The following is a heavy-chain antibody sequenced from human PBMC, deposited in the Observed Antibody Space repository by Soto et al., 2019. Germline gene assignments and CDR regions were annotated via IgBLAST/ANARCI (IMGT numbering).Heavy chain of an antibody. J-gene: IGHJ6*03. CDR3: AREDDFWSYMDV. D-gene: IGHD3-3*01. Sequence: GGSLRLSCAASGFTFSSYGMHWVRQAPGKGLEWVAVIWYDGSNKYYADSVKGRFTISRDNSKNTLYLQMNSLRAEDTAVYYCAREDDFWSYMDVWGKGTTVTVSS. CDR1: GFTFSSYG. CDR2: IWYDGSNK. V-gene: IGHV3-33*01.